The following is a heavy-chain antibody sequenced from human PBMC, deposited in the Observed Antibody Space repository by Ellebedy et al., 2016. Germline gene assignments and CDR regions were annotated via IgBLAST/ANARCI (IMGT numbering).Heavy chain of an antibody. CDR1: GFTLSSYG. CDR3: ARSGRLGYCSSTSCYTHYYFDY. V-gene: IGHV3-33*08. D-gene: IGHD2-2*02. CDR2: IWYDGRNK. J-gene: IGHJ4*02. Sequence: GESLKISXAASGFTLSSYGMHWVRQAPGKGLEWVAVIWYDGRNKYYADSVKGRFTISRDNSKNTLYLQMNSLRAEDTAVYYCARSGRLGYCSSTSCYTHYYFDYWGQGTLVTVSS.